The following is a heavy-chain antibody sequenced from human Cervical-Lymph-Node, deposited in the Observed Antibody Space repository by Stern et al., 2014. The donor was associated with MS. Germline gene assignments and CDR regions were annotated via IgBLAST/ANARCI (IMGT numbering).Heavy chain of an antibody. Sequence: VQLVESGGGVVRPGRSLRLSCAASGFTFSRSGMHWVRQAPGKGREWLVSIWDDGRNKFYSAGGKGRWASLRDHAKNTLYLQTNSLRAEDTAVYYCAREGGNTAEYFQHWGQGTLVTVSS. D-gene: IGHD4-23*01. CDR1: GFTFSRSG. J-gene: IGHJ1*01. CDR2: IWDDGRNK. V-gene: IGHV3-33*01. CDR3: AREGGNTAEYFQH.